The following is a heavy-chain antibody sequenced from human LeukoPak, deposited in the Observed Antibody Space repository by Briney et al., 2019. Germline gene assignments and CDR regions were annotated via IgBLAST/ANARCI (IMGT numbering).Heavy chain of an antibody. V-gene: IGHV1-46*01. J-gene: IGHJ6*02. CDR3: ARDIIDAPIAAAGTGMDV. Sequence: ASVKVSRKASGYTFTSYYMHWVRQAPGQGLEWMGIINPSGGSTSYAQKFQGRVTMTRDTSTSTVYMELSSLRSEDTAVYYCARDIIDAPIAAAGTGMDVWGQGTTVTVSS. D-gene: IGHD6-13*01. CDR1: GYTFTSYY. CDR2: INPSGGST.